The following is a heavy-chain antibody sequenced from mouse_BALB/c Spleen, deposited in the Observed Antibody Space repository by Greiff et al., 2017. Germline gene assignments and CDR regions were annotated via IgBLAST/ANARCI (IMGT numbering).Heavy chain of an antibody. CDR2: ILPGSGST. CDR3: ARSYGGGAMDY. J-gene: IGHJ4*01. D-gene: IGHD1-1*02. Sequence: QVQLQQSGAELMKPGASVKISCKATGYTFSSYWIEWVKQRPGHGLEWIGEILPGSGSTNYNEKFKGKATFTADTSSNTAYMQLSSLTSEDSAVYYCARSYGGGAMDYWGQGTSVTVSS. V-gene: IGHV1-9*01. CDR1: GYTFSSYW.